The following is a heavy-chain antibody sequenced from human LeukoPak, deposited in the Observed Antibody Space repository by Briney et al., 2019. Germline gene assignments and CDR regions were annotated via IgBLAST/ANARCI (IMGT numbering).Heavy chain of an antibody. CDR2: LAASGGST. Sequence: GGSLRLSCAASGFTFSSYAMSWVRQAPGKGLEWVSALAASGGSTFYVDSVKGRFTVSRDNSKNTLYLQMNSLRAEDTAVYYCAKDGGLWVSAHWGDSWGRGTLVTVSS. J-gene: IGHJ4*02. D-gene: IGHD7-27*01. CDR3: AKDGGLWVSAHWGDS. CDR1: GFTFSSYA. V-gene: IGHV3-23*01.